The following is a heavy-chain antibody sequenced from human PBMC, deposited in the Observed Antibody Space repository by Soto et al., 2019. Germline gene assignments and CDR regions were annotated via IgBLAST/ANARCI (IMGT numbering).Heavy chain of an antibody. CDR3: GRGRSGQLVVFY. CDR1: GYMFTSYD. D-gene: IGHD3-10*01. Sequence: ASVKVSCKASGYMFTSYDINWVRQAPGQGPEWMGEIGPASGDTRYAQKFQGRVTMTRDTSITTVYMELNNLSPDDTAVYYCGRGRSGQLVVFYWGQGTPVTVSS. J-gene: IGHJ4*02. CDR2: IGPASGDT. V-gene: IGHV1-2*02.